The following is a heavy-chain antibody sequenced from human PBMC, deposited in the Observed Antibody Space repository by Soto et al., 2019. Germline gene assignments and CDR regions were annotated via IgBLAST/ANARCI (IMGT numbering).Heavy chain of an antibody. CDR3: AKARSWADAFDI. CDR2: ISYDGSNK. CDR1: GFTFSSYG. D-gene: IGHD1-26*01. V-gene: IGHV3-30*18. Sequence: GGSLRLSCAASGFTFSSYGMHWVRQAPGKGLEWVAVISYDGSNKYYADSVKGRFTSSRDNSKNTLYLQMNSLRAEDTAVYYCAKARSWADAFDIWGQGTMVTVSS. J-gene: IGHJ3*02.